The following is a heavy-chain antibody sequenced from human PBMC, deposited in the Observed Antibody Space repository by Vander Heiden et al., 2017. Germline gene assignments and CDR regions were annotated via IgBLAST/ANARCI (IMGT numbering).Heavy chain of an antibody. CDR1: GGTFSSYA. Sequence: QVQLVQSGAEVKKPGSSVKVSCEASGGTFSSYAISCVRQAPGQGLEWMGGIIPIFGTANYAQKFQGRVRITADKSTSTAYMELSSLRSEDTAVYYCAREEGRYYDSSGYPGGVWFDPWGQGTLVTVSS. J-gene: IGHJ5*02. D-gene: IGHD3-22*01. CDR2: IIPIFGTA. V-gene: IGHV1-69*06. CDR3: AREEGRYYDSSGYPGGVWFDP.